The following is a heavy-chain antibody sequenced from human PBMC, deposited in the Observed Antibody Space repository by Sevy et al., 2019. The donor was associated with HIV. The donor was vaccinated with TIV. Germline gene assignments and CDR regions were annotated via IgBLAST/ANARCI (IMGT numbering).Heavy chain of an antibody. D-gene: IGHD4-4*01. CDR1: GFTFDDYA. CDR3: AKAHSSVIPDVYYYGMDV. CDR2: ISWDGGST. V-gene: IGHV3-43D*03. J-gene: IGHJ6*02. Sequence: GGSLRLSCAASGFTFDDYAMHWVRQAPGKGLEWVSLISWDGGSTYYADSVKGRFTISRDNSKNSRYLQMNSLRAEDTALYYCAKAHSSVIPDVYYYGMDVWGQGTTVTVSS.